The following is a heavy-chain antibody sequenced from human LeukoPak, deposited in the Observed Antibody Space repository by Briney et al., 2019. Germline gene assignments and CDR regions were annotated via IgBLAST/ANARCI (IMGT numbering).Heavy chain of an antibody. CDR1: GGSISSYY. D-gene: IGHD3-3*01. Sequence: PSETLSLTCTVSGGSISSYYWSWIRQPAGKGLELIGRIYTSGSTNYNPSLKSRVTMSVDTSKNQFSLKLSSVTAADTAVYYCARSRYYDFWSGPRDWYFDLWGRGTLVTVSS. CDR3: ARSRYYDFWSGPRDWYFDL. J-gene: IGHJ2*01. CDR2: IYTSGST. V-gene: IGHV4-4*07.